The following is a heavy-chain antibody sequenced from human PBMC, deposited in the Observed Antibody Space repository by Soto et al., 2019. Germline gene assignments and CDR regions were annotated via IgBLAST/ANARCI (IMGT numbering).Heavy chain of an antibody. CDR1: GFTFSSYA. CDR3: AKDGDGYNFYFDY. CDR2: ISGSGGST. J-gene: IGHJ4*02. D-gene: IGHD5-12*01. V-gene: IGHV3-23*01. Sequence: PGESLKISCSASGFTFSSYAMSWVRQAPGKGLEWVSAISGSGGSTYYADSVKGRFTISRDNSKNTLYLQMNSLRAEDTAVYYCAKDGDGYNFYFDYWGQGTLVTVSS.